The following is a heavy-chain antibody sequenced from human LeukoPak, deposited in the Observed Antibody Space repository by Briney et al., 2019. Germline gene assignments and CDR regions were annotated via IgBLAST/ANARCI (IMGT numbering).Heavy chain of an antibody. V-gene: IGHV1-2*02. CDR1: GYTFTGYY. Sequence: ASVKVSCKASGYTFTGYYMHWVRHGPGQGLELMGLINPNSGGTNYAQKFQGRVTMTRDTSISTAYMELSRLRSDDTAVYYCASGVVPAAIGWNWFDPWGQGTLVTVSS. CDR3: ASGVVPAAIGWNWFDP. D-gene: IGHD2-2*01. CDR2: INPNSGGT. J-gene: IGHJ5*02.